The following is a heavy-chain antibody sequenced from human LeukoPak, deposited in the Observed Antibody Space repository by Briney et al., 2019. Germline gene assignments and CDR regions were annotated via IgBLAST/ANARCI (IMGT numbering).Heavy chain of an antibody. CDR1: GYTFTSYG. CDR2: ISAYNGNT. J-gene: IGHJ2*01. V-gene: IGHV1-18*01. Sequence: ASVKVSCKASGYTFTSYGISWVRQAPGQGHEWMGWISAYNGNTNYAQKLQGRVTMTTDTSTSTAYMELSSLRSEDTAVYYCARVLYSSGWVYDWYFDLWGRGTLVTVSS. D-gene: IGHD6-19*01. CDR3: ARVLYSSGWVYDWYFDL.